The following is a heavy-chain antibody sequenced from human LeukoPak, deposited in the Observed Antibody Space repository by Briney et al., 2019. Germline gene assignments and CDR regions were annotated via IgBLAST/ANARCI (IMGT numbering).Heavy chain of an antibody. D-gene: IGHD5-24*01. V-gene: IGHV4-59*01. CDR3: ARTRDGYNFDFDY. CDR1: GGSISSYY. Sequence: SETLSLTRTVSGGSISSYYWSWIRQPPGKGLEWIGYIYCSGSTNYNPSLKSRVTISVDTSKNQFSLKLSSVTAADTAVYYCARTRDGYNFDFDYWGQGTLVTVSS. CDR2: IYCSGST. J-gene: IGHJ4*02.